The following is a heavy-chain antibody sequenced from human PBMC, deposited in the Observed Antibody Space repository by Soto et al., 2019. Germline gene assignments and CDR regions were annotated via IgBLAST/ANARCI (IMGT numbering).Heavy chain of an antibody. D-gene: IGHD6-19*01. CDR2: ISSSRSSI. CDR3: ARYSSGRLDAFDI. V-gene: IGHV3-48*01. Sequence: PGGSLRLSCVASGFTFSSYRMNWVRQAPGKGLEWVSFISSSRSSIYYADSVKGRFTISRDNAKNSLYLQMNSLRAEDTAVYYCARYSSGRLDAFDIWGQGTTVTVS. CDR1: GFTFSSYR. J-gene: IGHJ3*02.